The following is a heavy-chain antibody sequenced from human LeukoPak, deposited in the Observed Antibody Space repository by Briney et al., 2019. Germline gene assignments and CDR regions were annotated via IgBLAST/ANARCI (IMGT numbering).Heavy chain of an antibody. J-gene: IGHJ4*02. CDR3: ARHYDILTGYSIDY. CDR2: ISCDGSNK. Sequence: PGGSLRLSCAASGFTFSSYAMHWVRQAPGKGLEWVAVISCDGSNKYYADSVKGRFTISRDNSKNTLYLQMNSLRAEDTAVYYCARHYDILTGYSIDYWGQGTLVTVSS. CDR1: GFTFSSYA. D-gene: IGHD3-9*01. V-gene: IGHV3-30-3*01.